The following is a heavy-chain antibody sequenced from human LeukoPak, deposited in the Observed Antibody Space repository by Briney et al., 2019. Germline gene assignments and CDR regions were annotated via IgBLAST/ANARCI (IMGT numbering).Heavy chain of an antibody. CDR3: ARNLPYGDYRYYYYGMDV. CDR2: INPNSGGT. V-gene: IGHV1-2*02. Sequence: ASVKVSCKASGYTFTGYYMHWVRQAPGQGLEWMGWINPNSGGTNYAQKFQGRVTMTRDTSISTAYMELSRLRSDDTAVYYCARNLPYGDYRYYYYGMDVWGQGTTVTVSS. D-gene: IGHD4-17*01. J-gene: IGHJ6*02. CDR1: GYTFTGYY.